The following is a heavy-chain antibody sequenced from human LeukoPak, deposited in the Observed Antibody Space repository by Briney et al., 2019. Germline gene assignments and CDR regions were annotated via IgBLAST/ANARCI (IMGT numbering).Heavy chain of an antibody. V-gene: IGHV3-23*01. Sequence: GGSLRLSCAASGFTVSSNYMSWVRQAPGKGLEWVSAISGSGGSTYYADSVKGRFTISRDNSKNTLYLQMNSLRAEDTAVYYCAKDHYDSSGYGYDYWGQGTLVTVSS. CDR3: AKDHYDSSGYGYDY. CDR2: ISGSGGST. D-gene: IGHD3-22*01. J-gene: IGHJ4*02. CDR1: GFTVSSNY.